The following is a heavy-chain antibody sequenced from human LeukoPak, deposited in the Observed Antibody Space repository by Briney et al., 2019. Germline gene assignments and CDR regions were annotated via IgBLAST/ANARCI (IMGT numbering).Heavy chain of an antibody. CDR3: ARQKLYSFDI. D-gene: IGHD1-1*01. V-gene: IGHV4-59*08. J-gene: IGHJ3*02. CDR2: IYYSGST. Sequence: SETLSLTCTVSGGSISSYYWSWIRQPPGKGLEWIGYIYYSGSTNYNPSLKSRVTISVDTSKNQFSLKLSSVTAADTAVYYCARQKLYSFDIWGQGAMVTVSS. CDR1: GGSISSYY.